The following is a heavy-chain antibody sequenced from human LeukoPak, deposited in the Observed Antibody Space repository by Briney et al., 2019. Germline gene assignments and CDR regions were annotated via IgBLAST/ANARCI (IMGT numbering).Heavy chain of an antibody. CDR1: GVSFSWYA. CDR2: ISSSSSYI. Sequence: GGSLRLSCVDSGVSFSWYALVWVRQAPGKGLEWVSSISSSSSYIYYADSVKGRFTISRDNAKNSLYLQMNSLRAEDTAVYYCARDGWGWYHFDYWGQGTLVTVSS. J-gene: IGHJ4*02. D-gene: IGHD1-14*01. CDR3: ARDGWGWYHFDY. V-gene: IGHV3-21*01.